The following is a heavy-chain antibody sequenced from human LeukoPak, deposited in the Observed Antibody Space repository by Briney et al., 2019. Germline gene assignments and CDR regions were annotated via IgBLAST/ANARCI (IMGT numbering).Heavy chain of an antibody. CDR3: ARGYYYDSSGYYGMDY. D-gene: IGHD3-22*01. CDR1: GYTSTSYD. J-gene: IGHJ4*02. CDR2: MNPNSGNT. V-gene: IGHV1-8*01. Sequence: ASVKVSCKASGYTSTSYDINWVRQATGQGLEWMGWMNPNSGNTGYAQKFQGRVTMTRNTSISTAYMELSSLRSEDTAVYYCARGYYYDSSGYYGMDYWGQGTLVTVSS.